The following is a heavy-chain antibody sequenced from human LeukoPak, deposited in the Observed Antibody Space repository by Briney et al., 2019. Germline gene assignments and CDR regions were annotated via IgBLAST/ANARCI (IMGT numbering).Heavy chain of an antibody. J-gene: IGHJ6*04. CDR3: ARDGYSGYGFLDV. CDR1: GFTFNQYA. D-gene: IGHD5-12*01. V-gene: IGHV3-72*01. Sequence: GGSLRLSCAASGFTFNQYAMSWVRQAPEKGLEWVGRTRNKANSYTTEYAASVKGRFTISRDDSKNSLYLQMNSLKTEDTAVYYCARDGYSGYGFLDVWGKGTTVTVSS. CDR2: TRNKANSYTT.